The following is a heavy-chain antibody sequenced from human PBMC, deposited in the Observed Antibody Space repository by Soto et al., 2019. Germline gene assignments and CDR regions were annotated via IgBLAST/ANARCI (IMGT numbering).Heavy chain of an antibody. Sequence: QVQLVQSGAEVKKPGASVKVSCKASGYTFTSYAMHWVRQAPGQRLEWMGWINAGNGNTKYSQKFQGRVTITRDTSARTAYMELSSLRSEDTAVYYCACWEVVRAVEVFDYWGQGTLVTVSS. J-gene: IGHJ4*02. V-gene: IGHV1-3*01. CDR2: INAGNGNT. CDR3: ACWEVVRAVEVFDY. D-gene: IGHD1-26*01. CDR1: GYTFTSYA.